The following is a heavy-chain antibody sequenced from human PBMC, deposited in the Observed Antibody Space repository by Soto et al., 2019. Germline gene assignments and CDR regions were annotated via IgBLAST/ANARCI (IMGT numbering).Heavy chain of an antibody. CDR2: ISYTGSA. Sequence: PSETLSLTCTVSGGSIGSGVYFWSWIRQPPGKGLECIGFISYTGSAHYNPSLKSRVAISVDTSKNQFSLKLTSVSAADAAVYYCATSGATTGSYYFEYWGQGTLVTVSS. D-gene: IGHD1-26*01. CDR1: GGSIGSGVYF. J-gene: IGHJ4*02. CDR3: ATSGATTGSYYFEY. V-gene: IGHV4-30-4*01.